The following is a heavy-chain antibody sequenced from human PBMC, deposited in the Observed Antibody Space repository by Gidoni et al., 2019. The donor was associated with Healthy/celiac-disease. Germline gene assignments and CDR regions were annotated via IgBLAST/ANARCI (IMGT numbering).Heavy chain of an antibody. V-gene: IGHV3-11*05. CDR3: ARGNSWFDP. CDR1: GFTFSYYY. Sequence: QVQLVESGGGFVNPGWSLRLSCAFSGFTFSYYYMSWIRQAPGKGMEWVSYISSSSSYTNYADSVKGRFTISRDNAKNSLYMKMNSLRAEDTAVYYCARGNSWFDPWGQGTLVTVSS. J-gene: IGHJ5*02. CDR2: ISSSSSYT.